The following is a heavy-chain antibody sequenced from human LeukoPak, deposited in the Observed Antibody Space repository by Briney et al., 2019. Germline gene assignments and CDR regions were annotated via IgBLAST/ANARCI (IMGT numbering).Heavy chain of an antibody. J-gene: IGHJ5*02. D-gene: IGHD5/OR15-5a*01. Sequence: GESLKISCEASGYIFSHYWIGWVRQMPGKGLEWMGTIYPGDSDTRYSPSFQGQVTISVDKSISTAYLQWSSLKASDTAMYYCARRRTLRLDAFDPWGQGTLVTVSS. V-gene: IGHV5-51*01. CDR1: GYIFSHYW. CDR3: ARRRTLRLDAFDP. CDR2: IYPGDSDT.